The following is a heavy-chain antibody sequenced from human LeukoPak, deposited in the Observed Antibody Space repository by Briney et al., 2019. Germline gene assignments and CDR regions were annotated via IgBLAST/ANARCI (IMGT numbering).Heavy chain of an antibody. J-gene: IGHJ4*02. CDR2: IDTTSTYI. CDR3: ATLGSSGMVHGNLDF. CDR1: GFTFSNYE. V-gene: IGHV3-21*01. D-gene: IGHD3-10*01. Sequence: KTGGSLRLSCAASGFTFSNYEMNWVRQAPGKGLEWVSSIDTTSTYIYYADSLKGRFTISRDNAKNSPYLQMNSLRAEDTAMYYCATLGSSGMVHGNLDFWGQGTLVTVSS.